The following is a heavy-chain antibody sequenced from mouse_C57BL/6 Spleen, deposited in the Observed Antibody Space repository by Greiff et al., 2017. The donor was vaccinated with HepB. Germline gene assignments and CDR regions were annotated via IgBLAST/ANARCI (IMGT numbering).Heavy chain of an antibody. CDR3: ARDILWDFLNYYGSSDWYFDV. Sequence: QVQLQQSGPELVKPGASVKISCKASGYAFSSSWMNWVRQRPGRGLEWIGRIYPGDGDTNYNGKFKGKATLTADKSSSTAYMQLSSLTSEDSAVYFCARDILWDFLNYYGSSDWYFDVWGTGTTVTVSS. D-gene: IGHD1-1*01. V-gene: IGHV1-82*01. CDR1: GYAFSSSW. J-gene: IGHJ1*03. CDR2: IYPGDGDT.